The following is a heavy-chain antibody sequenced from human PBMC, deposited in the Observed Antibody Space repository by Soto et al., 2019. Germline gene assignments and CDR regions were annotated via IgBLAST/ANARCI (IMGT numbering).Heavy chain of an antibody. CDR3: ARQVYFSGASCYSRPYDAFDI. CDR2: IYYSGTT. Sequence: PSETLSLTCTVSGGSISGYYWSWIRQPPGKGLEWIGYIYYSGTTNYNPSLKSRVTISVDTSKNRFSLNLSSVTAADTAVYYCARQVYFSGASCYSRPYDAFDIWGQGTMVTVS. D-gene: IGHD2-15*01. V-gene: IGHV4-59*08. J-gene: IGHJ3*02. CDR1: GGSISGYY.